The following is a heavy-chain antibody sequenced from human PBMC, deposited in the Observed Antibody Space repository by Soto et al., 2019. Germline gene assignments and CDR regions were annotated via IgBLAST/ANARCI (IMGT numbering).Heavy chain of an antibody. Sequence: QVQLVESGGGVVQPGRSLRLSCAASGFTFSSYGMHWVRQAPGKGLEWVAVIWFDGSNKFYADSVKGRFTISRDNSKNTVPLQRNSRRDEDSAAFSCPTTGPYGGEGPLVTVSS. J-gene: IGHJ4*02. CDR2: IWFDGSNK. V-gene: IGHV3-33*01. CDR3: PTTGPY. CDR1: GFTFSSYG.